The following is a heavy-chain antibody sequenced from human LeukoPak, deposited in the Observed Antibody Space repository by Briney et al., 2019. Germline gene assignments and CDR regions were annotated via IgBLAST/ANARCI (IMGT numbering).Heavy chain of an antibody. CDR3: ARDTRSYDSSGYHFFDF. D-gene: IGHD3-22*01. J-gene: IGHJ4*02. CDR1: GASIRSYY. CDR2: INYSGST. Sequence: SETLSLTCTVSGASIRSYYWNWLRQPPGKGLEWIGYINYSGSTNSNPSLKSRATISMDTSKHHFSLKLSSVTAADTAVYYCARDTRSYDSSGYHFFDFWGQGTLVTVSS. V-gene: IGHV4-59*01.